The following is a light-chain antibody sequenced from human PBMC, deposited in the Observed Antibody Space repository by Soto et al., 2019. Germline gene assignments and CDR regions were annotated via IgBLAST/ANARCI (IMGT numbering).Light chain of an antibody. CDR3: QQYGISPST. Sequence: EIVLTQSPGTLSLSPGERATLSCRASQSVSSSLAWYQQKPGQAPRLLIYGTSNRATAIPDRFSGSGSGADFTLPISRLEPEDFALYYCQQYGISPSTFGPGTKVEI. CDR1: QSVSSS. CDR2: GTS. J-gene: IGKJ1*01. V-gene: IGKV3-20*01.